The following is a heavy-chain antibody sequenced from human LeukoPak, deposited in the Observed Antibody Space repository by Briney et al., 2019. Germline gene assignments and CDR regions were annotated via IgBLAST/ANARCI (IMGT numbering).Heavy chain of an antibody. D-gene: IGHD3-22*01. V-gene: IGHV1-2*02. Sequence: ASVKVSCKASGYTFTVYFMHWVRQAPGQGLEWMGWINPNSGGTNYAQKFQGRVTMTRDTPISTAYMELSRLRSDDTAVCYCARELNYDSSGYYFDYWGQGTLVTVSS. CDR3: ARELNYDSSGYYFDY. CDR1: GYTFTVYF. J-gene: IGHJ4*02. CDR2: INPNSGGT.